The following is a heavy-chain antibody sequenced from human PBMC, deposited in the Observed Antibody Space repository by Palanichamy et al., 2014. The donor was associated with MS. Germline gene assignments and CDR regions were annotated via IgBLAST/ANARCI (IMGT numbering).Heavy chain of an antibody. CDR2: GGGTM. V-gene: IGHV3-15*01. CDR3: TTDTTVNTGN. D-gene: IGHD4-17*01. J-gene: IGHJ4*02. Sequence: GGGTMDYAESVKGRFTISRDESKNTLYLQMNGLRTDDTAVYYCTTDTTVNTGNWGQGTLVIVSS.